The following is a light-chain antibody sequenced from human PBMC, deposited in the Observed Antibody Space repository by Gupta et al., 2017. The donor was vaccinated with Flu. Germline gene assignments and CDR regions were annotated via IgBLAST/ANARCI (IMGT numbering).Light chain of an antibody. V-gene: IGLV2-14*01. CDR2: DVN. CDR3: SSYTSSSTRV. J-gene: IGLJ3*02. Sequence: QSALTQPASVSGSPGQSIIISCTGTSSDVGGYNHVAWYQQHPGKAPKLLIYDVNNRPSGVSNRFSGSKSGNTASLSISGLQAEDEAQYYCSSYTSSSTRVFGGGTKVTVL. CDR1: SSDVGGYNH.